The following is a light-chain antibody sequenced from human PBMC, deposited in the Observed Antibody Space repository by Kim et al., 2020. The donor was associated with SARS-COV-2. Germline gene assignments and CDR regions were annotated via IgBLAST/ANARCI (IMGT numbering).Light chain of an antibody. J-gene: IGLJ1*01. Sequence: GQLTTISCTGTGSDVGIYNLVSWYQQHPGKVPKLLIYEGFQRPSGVSNRFSGSKSGYTASLTISGLQAEDEADYYCCSYTATGGYVFGSGTKVTVL. CDR1: GSDVGIYNL. V-gene: IGLV2-23*01. CDR2: EGF. CDR3: CSYTATGGYV.